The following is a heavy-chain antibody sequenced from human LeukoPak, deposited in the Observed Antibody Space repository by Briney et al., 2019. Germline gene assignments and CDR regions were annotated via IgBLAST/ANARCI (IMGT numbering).Heavy chain of an antibody. Sequence: ASVKVSCKASGYTFTSYAMHWVRQAPGQRLEWMGWINAGNGNTKYSQKFQGRVTITRDTSASTAYMELSSLRSEDTAVYYCARDRYGSSGLPGYLDYWGQGTLVTVSS. CDR3: ARDRYGSSGLPGYLDY. CDR1: GYTFTSYA. D-gene: IGHD3-22*01. J-gene: IGHJ4*02. V-gene: IGHV1-3*01. CDR2: INAGNGNT.